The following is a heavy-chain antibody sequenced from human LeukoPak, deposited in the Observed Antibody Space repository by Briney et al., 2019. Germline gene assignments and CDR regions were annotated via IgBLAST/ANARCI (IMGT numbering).Heavy chain of an antibody. Sequence: SQTLSLTCAISGDSVSSNSAAWNWIRQSPSRGLEWLGRTYYRSKWYNDYAVSVKSRITINPDTSKNQFSLQLNSVTPEDTAVYYCARVVHIYCSSTSCYVGAFYIWGQGTMVTVSS. J-gene: IGHJ3*02. CDR3: ARVVHIYCSSTSCYVGAFYI. V-gene: IGHV6-1*01. CDR2: TYYRSKWYN. CDR1: GDSVSSNSAA. D-gene: IGHD2-2*01.